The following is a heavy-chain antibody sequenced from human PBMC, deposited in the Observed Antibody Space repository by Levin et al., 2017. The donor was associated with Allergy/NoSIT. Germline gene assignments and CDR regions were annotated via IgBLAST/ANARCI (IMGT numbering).Heavy chain of an antibody. D-gene: IGHD4-17*01. CDR1: GYTFTSYG. Sequence: GESLKISCKASGYTFTSYGISWVRQAPGQGLEWMGWISAYNGNTNYAQKLQGRVTMTTDTSTSTAYMELRSLRSDDTAVYYCARDLTTVTTLPDYWGQGTLVTVSS. CDR3: ARDLTTVTTLPDY. CDR2: ISAYNGNT. J-gene: IGHJ4*02. V-gene: IGHV1-18*01.